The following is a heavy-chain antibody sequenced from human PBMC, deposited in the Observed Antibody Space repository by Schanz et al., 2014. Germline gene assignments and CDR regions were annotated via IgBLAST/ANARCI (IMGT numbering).Heavy chain of an antibody. D-gene: IGHD2-21*01. CDR3: AREDCSATSCYFRY. CDR1: GFTFSDYY. J-gene: IGHJ4*02. CDR2: ISPNGVTI. V-gene: IGHV3-11*04. Sequence: QVQLVDSGGGLVKPGGSLRLSCAASGFTFSDYYMTWIRQAPGKGLEWVAHISPNGVTIYYADSVKGRFTISRDNSNNTVYLQVNTLRAEDTAVYYCAREDCSATSCYFRYWGQGTLVTVSS.